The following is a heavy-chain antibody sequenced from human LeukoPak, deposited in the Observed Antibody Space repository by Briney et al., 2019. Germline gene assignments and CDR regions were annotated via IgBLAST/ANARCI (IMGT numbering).Heavy chain of an antibody. CDR3: ARVAVAIHYGMDV. D-gene: IGHD6-19*01. J-gene: IGHJ6*02. CDR1: GYTFTSYY. CDR2: INPSTGNT. V-gene: IGHV1-46*01. Sequence: ASVKVSCKASGYTFTSYYMHWVRQAPGQGLEWMGVINPSTGNTDSAQKFQGRVTMTRDTSTSTVYMELSSLRSEDTAVYYCARVAVAIHYGMDVWGQGTTVTVSS.